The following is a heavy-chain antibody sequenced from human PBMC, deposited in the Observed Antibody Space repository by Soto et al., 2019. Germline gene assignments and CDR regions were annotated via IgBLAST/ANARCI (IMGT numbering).Heavy chain of an antibody. Sequence: EVQLVESGGGLVQPGRSLRLSCAASGFTFDDNAMHWVRQSPGKGLEWVSGISWNSGTIAYADSVKGRFTISRDNAKNSLYLQMNSRRAEGPALYYCARDMYFITAAGGGIDDWGQGTLVTVSS. V-gene: IGHV3-9*01. J-gene: IGHJ4*02. D-gene: IGHD6-25*01. CDR3: ARDMYFITAAGGGIDD. CDR1: GFTFDDNA. CDR2: ISWNSGTI.